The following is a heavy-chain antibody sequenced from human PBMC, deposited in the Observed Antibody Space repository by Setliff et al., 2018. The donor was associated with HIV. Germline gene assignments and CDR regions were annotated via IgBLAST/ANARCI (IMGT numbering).Heavy chain of an antibody. CDR1: GFTFSSHG. Sequence: PGGSLRLSCATSGFTFSSHGIHWVRQAPGKGLEWVAFIRYDGNNKYYADSVKGRFTISRDNSKNTLDLQMYSLRAEDTAVYYCAKDHESSGWFRGYIDYWGPGTLVTVSS. CDR3: AKDHESSGWFRGYIDY. V-gene: IGHV3-30*02. D-gene: IGHD6-19*01. CDR2: IRYDGNNK. J-gene: IGHJ4*02.